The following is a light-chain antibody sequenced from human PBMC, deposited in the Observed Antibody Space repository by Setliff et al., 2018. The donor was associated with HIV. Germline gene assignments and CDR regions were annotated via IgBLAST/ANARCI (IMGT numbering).Light chain of an antibody. CDR3: SSWTGSSTLM. V-gene: IGLV2-14*03. J-gene: IGLJ1*01. CDR2: DVT. CDR1: NNDIGDYNY. Sequence: QSPLTQPASVSGSPGQSITISCTGSNNDIGDYNYVSWYQQHPVNTPRLIIYDVTNRPSGVSDRFSASKSGNTASLTISGLQADDEADYYCSSWTGSSTLMFGTGTKGTVL.